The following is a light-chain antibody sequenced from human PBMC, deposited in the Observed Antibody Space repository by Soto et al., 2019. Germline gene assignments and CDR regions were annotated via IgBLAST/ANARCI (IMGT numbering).Light chain of an antibody. J-gene: IGLJ2*01. CDR3: QSYDSNNRGV. CDR2: EDN. V-gene: IGLV6-57*02. CDR1: SGSIASNY. Sequence: NFMLTQPHSVSESPGKTVTISCTGSSGSIASNYVQWYQQRPGSVPTIVIYEDNQRPSGVPDRFSGSIDSSSNSASLTISGLKTEDEADYYCQSYDSNNRGVFGGGTKLTVL.